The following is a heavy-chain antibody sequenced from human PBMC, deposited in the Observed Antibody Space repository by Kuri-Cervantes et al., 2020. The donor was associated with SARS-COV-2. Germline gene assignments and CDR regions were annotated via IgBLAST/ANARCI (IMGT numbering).Heavy chain of an antibody. CDR2: ISYDGSNK. CDR1: GFTFSSYA. V-gene: IGHV3-30-3*01. CDR3: ATPGWGGTGAF. J-gene: IGHJ4*02. D-gene: IGHD1-26*01. Sequence: LSLTCAASGFTFSSYAMHWVRQAPGKGLEWVAVISYDGSNKYYADSVKGRFIISRDNSKNTLYVELNSLRADDTAVYYCATPGWGGTGAFWGQGTLVTVSS.